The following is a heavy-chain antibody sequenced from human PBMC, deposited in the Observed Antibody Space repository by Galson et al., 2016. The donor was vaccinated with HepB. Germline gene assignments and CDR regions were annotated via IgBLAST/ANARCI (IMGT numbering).Heavy chain of an antibody. D-gene: IGHD3-16*01. CDR1: GYTFTSYW. V-gene: IGHV5-51*01. CDR3: ARSQPTKFGFYDGMDV. CDR2: IYPGDSDT. Sequence: QSGAEVKKPGESLKISCKGSGYTFTSYWIGWVRQMPGKGLEWMGIIYPGDSDTRYSPSFQGQVTISADKSISTAYLQWSSLKASDTAMYYCARSQPTKFGFYDGMDVWGQGATVSVSS. J-gene: IGHJ6*02.